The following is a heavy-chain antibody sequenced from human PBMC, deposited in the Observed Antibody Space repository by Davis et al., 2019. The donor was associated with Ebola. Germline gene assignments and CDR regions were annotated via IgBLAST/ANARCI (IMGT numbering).Heavy chain of an antibody. V-gene: IGHV1-2*02. CDR3: ARAVGYSSNPHFDY. Sequence: ASVKVSCKASGGTFSSYAISWVRQAPGQGLEWMGWINPNSGGTNYAQKFQGRVTMTRDTSISTAYMELSSLRSEDTAVYYCARAVGYSSNPHFDYWGQGTLVTVSS. CDR1: GGTFSSYA. CDR2: INPNSGGT. J-gene: IGHJ4*02. D-gene: IGHD5-18*01.